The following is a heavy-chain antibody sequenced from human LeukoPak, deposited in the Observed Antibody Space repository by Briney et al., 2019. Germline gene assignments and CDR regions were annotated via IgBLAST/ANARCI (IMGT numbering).Heavy chain of an antibody. V-gene: IGHV4-59*08. Sequence: PSETLSLTCTVSGGSISSYYWSWIRQPLGKGLEWIGYIYYSGSTNYNPSLKSRVTISVDTSKNQFSLKLSSVTAADTAVYYCARRGSGYDYPNGFDPWGQGTLVTVSS. CDR2: IYYSGST. CDR3: ARRGSGYDYPNGFDP. J-gene: IGHJ5*02. CDR1: GGSISSYY. D-gene: IGHD5-12*01.